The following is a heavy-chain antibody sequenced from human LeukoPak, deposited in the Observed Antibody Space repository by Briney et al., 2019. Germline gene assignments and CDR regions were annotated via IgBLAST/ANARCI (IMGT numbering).Heavy chain of an antibody. CDR2: ISAYNGNT. J-gene: IGHJ4*02. V-gene: IGHV1-18*01. D-gene: IGHD3-16*02. Sequence: ASVKVSCKASGYTFTSYGISWVRQAPGQGLEWMGWISAYNGNTNYAQKLQGRVTMTTDTSTSTAYMGLSSLRSEDTAVYYCARDREGDYVWGSYRYGLDYWGQGTLVTVSS. CDR1: GYTFTSYG. CDR3: ARDREGDYVWGSYRYGLDY.